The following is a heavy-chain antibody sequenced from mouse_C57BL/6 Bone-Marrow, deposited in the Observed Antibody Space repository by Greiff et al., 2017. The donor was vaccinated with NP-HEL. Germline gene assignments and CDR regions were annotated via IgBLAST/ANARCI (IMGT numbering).Heavy chain of an antibody. CDR3: TGTGDYAMDY. CDR2: IYPGNSDT. Sequence: EVKVEESGTVLARPGASVKMSCKTSGYTFTSYWMHWVKQRPGQGLEWIGAIYPGNSDTSYNQKFKGKAKLTAVTSASTAYMELSSLTNEDSAVYYCTGTGDYAMDYWGQGTSVTVSS. D-gene: IGHD3-3*01. CDR1: GYTFTSYW. J-gene: IGHJ4*01. V-gene: IGHV1-5*01.